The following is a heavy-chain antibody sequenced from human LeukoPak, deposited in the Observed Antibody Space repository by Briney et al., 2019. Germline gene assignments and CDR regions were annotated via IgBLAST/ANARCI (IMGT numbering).Heavy chain of an antibody. J-gene: IGHJ4*02. CDR2: IIPIFGTA. CDR1: GGTFSSYA. Sequence: SVKVSCKASGGTFSSYAISWVRQAPGQGLEWMGGIIPIFGTANYAQKFQGRVTITTDESTSTAYMELRSLRSEDTAVHYCTRDLSFDYWGQGTLVTVSS. V-gene: IGHV1-69*05. CDR3: TRDLSFDY.